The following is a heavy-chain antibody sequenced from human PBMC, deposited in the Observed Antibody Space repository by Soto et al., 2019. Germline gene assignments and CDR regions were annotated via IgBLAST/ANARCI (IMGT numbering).Heavy chain of an antibody. Sequence: QVQLQESGPGLVKPSQTLSLTCTVSGGSISSGDYYWSWIRQPPGKGLEWIGYIYYSGSTYYNPSLKSRVTISVDTSKNQFSLKLSSVTAADTAVYYCARGTYYYDSSGYYYEGVYFDYWGQGTLVTVSS. V-gene: IGHV4-30-4*01. CDR3: ARGTYYYDSSGYYYEGVYFDY. CDR2: IYYSGST. D-gene: IGHD3-22*01. CDR1: GGSISSGDYY. J-gene: IGHJ4*02.